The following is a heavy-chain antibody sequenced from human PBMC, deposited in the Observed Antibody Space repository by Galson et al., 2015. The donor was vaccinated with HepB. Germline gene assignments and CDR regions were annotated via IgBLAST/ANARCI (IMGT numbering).Heavy chain of an antibody. J-gene: IGHJ4*02. CDR3: ARIPQYSGWYRWFDY. CDR1: GFSLSNARMG. CDR2: IFSNDEK. V-gene: IGHV2-26*01. D-gene: IGHD6-19*01. Sequence: PALVKPTQTLTLTCTVSGFSLSNARMGVSWIRQPPGKALEWLAHIFSNDEKSYSTSLKSRLTISKDTSKSQVVLTMTNMDPVDTATYYCARIPQYSGWYRWFDYWGQGTLVTVSS.